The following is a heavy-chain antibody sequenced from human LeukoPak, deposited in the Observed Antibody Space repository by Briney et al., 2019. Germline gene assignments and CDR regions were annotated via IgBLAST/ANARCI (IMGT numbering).Heavy chain of an antibody. CDR3: ARDPADYYDSKGY. V-gene: IGHV3-21*01. CDR2: ISSSSSYI. Sequence: GGSLRLSCAASGFTFSSYSMNWVRQAPGKGLEWVSSISSSSSYIYYADSVKGRFTISRDNAKNSLYLQMNSLRAEDTAVYYCARDPADYYDSKGYWGQGTLVTVSS. D-gene: IGHD3-22*01. CDR1: GFTFSSYS. J-gene: IGHJ4*02.